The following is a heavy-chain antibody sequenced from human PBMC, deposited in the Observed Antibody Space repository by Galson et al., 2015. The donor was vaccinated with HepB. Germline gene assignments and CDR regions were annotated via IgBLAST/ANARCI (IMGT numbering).Heavy chain of an antibody. CDR1: GFTFSSYS. J-gene: IGHJ4*02. CDR3: ARNAPIQLWLRGLADY. D-gene: IGHD5-18*01. CDR2: ISSSSSYI. Sequence: SLRLSCAASGFTFSSYSMNWVRQAPGKGLEWVSSISSSSSYIYYADSVKGRFTISRDNAKNSLYLQMNSLRAEDTAVYYCARNAPIQLWLRGLADYWGQGTLVTVSS. V-gene: IGHV3-21*01.